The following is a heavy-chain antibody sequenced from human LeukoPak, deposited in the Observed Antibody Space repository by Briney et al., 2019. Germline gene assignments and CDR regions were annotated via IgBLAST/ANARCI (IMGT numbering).Heavy chain of an antibody. Sequence: AGGSLRLSCAASGFTFSSYSMNWVRQAPGKGLEWVSSISSSSSYIYYADSVKGRFTISRDNAKNSLYLQMNSLRAEDTAVYYCARAGRGVTFSYFDYWGQGTLVTVSS. CDR1: GFTFSSYS. D-gene: IGHD3-10*01. CDR2: ISSSSSYI. J-gene: IGHJ4*02. CDR3: ARAGRGVTFSYFDY. V-gene: IGHV3-21*01.